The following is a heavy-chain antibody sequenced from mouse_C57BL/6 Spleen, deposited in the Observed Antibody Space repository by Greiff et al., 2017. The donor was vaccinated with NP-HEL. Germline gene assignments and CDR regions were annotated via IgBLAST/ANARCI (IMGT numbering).Heavy chain of an antibody. V-gene: IGHV1-52*01. CDR2: IDPSDSET. CDR3: ARRGNWAYFDY. Sequence: VQLQQSGAELVRPGSSVKLSCKASGYTFTSYWMHWVKQRPIQGLEWIGNIDPSDSETHYNQKFKDKATLTVDKSSSTAYMQLSSLTSEDSAVYYCARRGNWAYFDYWGQCTTLTVSS. J-gene: IGHJ2*01. D-gene: IGHD4-1*01. CDR1: GYTFTSYW.